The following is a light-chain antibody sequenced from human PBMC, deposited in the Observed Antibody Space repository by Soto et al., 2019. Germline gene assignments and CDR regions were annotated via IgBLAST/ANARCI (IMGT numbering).Light chain of an antibody. V-gene: IGLV1-44*01. Sequence: QSVLTQPPSASGTPGQRVTLSCSGGSSNIGSNSVTWYQQLPGTAPKLLIYHTNQGPSGVSDRFSGSKSGTSASLAISGLQSEDEADYYCATWGDSLNGWVFGGGTKLTVL. CDR3: ATWGDSLNGWV. J-gene: IGLJ3*02. CDR1: SSNIGSNS. CDR2: HTN.